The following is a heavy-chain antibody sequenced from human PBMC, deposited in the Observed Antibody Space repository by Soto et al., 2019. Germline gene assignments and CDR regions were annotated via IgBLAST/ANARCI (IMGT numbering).Heavy chain of an antibody. D-gene: IGHD6-19*01. CDR3: ARVLVAVAGWFDP. V-gene: IGHV3-21*01. CDR2: ISSSSSYI. J-gene: IGHJ5*02. Sequence: GGSLRLSCAASGFTFSSYSMNWVRQAPGKGLEWVSSISSSSSYIYYADSVKGRFTISRDNDKNSLYLQMNSLRAEDTAVYYCARVLVAVAGWFDPWGQGTLVTVSS. CDR1: GFTFSSYS.